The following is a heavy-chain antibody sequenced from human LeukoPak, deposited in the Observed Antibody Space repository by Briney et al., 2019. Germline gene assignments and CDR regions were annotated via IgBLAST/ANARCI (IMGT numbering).Heavy chain of an antibody. D-gene: IGHD4/OR15-4a*01. Sequence: PSQTPSLTCTVSGCSISSGDYYWSWIRQHPGKGLEWIGYIYYSGDTYYNPSLKSGGTISMDTSGNQFSLKLSSVTAADTAVYHCASAPRLTNSWYFFDYWGQGTAVSVSS. CDR2: IYYSGDT. CDR1: GCSISSGDYY. V-gene: IGHV4-31*02. CDR3: ASAPRLTNSWYFFDY. J-gene: IGHJ4*02.